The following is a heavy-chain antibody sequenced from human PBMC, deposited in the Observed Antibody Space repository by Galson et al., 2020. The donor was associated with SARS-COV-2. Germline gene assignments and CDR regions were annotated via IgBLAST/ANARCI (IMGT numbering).Heavy chain of an antibody. Sequence: GGSLRLSCAASGFTFSEYAMTWVRQAPGKGLEWVSSISGTAYVTYYADSVKGRFTISRDNPKNTLYLQLNSLRAEDTAVYYCAKHPYSSGSGGRDYLDAWGQGTLGTVSS. D-gene: IGHD3-22*01. V-gene: IGHV3-23*01. CDR1: GFTFSEYA. J-gene: IGHJ4*02. CDR3: AKHPYSSGSGGRDYLDA. CDR2: ISGTAYVT.